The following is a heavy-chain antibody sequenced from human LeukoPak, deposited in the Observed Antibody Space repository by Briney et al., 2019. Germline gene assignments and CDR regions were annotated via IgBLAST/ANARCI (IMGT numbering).Heavy chain of an antibody. Sequence: GGSLRLSCAASGFTFSSYAMSWVRQAPGKGLEWVSAISGSGGSTYYADSVKGRFTTSRENSKNTLSLQMNSLRAEDTAVYYCATPSRRYFDWFNFDYWGQGTLVTVSS. CDR1: GFTFSSYA. D-gene: IGHD3-9*01. CDR3: ATPSRRYFDWFNFDY. J-gene: IGHJ4*02. V-gene: IGHV3-23*01. CDR2: ISGSGGST.